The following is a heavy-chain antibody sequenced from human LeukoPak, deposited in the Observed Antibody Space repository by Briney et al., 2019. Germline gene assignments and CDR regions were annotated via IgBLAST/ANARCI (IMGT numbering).Heavy chain of an antibody. D-gene: IGHD6-13*01. Sequence: GGSLRLSCAASGFTFSSYSMNWVRQAPGKGLEWVSYISSSSSTIYYADSVKGRFTISRDNAKNSLYLQMNSLRAEDTAVYYCARLQGAAPHPYYMDVWGKGTTVTVSS. CDR2: ISSSSSTI. V-gene: IGHV3-48*01. CDR1: GFTFSSYS. CDR3: ARLQGAAPHPYYMDV. J-gene: IGHJ6*03.